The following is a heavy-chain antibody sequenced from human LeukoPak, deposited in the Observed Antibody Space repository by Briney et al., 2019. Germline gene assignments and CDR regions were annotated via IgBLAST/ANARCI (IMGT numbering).Heavy chain of an antibody. V-gene: IGHV3-43*02. Sequence: GGSLRLSCAASGFTFDDYVTHWFRQAPGKGLEWVSLISGDGGSTYYADSVKGRFTISRDNSKNSLYLQMNSLRTEDTALYYCAKIRGDGPFDYWGQGTLVTVSS. CDR1: GFTFDDYV. CDR3: AKIRGDGPFDY. CDR2: ISGDGGST. J-gene: IGHJ4*02. D-gene: IGHD5-24*01.